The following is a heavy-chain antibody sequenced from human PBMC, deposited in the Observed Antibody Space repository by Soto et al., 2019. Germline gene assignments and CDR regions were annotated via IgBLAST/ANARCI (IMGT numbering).Heavy chain of an antibody. CDR3: ARGSGLYLCYYYNCMVV. V-gene: IGHV4-34*01. Sequence: PSETLSLTCAVYGGSFSAYYCSWIRQPPGKGLEWIGEINHSGSTNYNPSLKSRVTISVDTSKNQFSLKLSSVTAADTAVYYCARGSGLYLCYYYNCMVVWGPGPTVTVSS. D-gene: IGHD6-19*01. J-gene: IGHJ6*02. CDR1: GGSFSAYY. CDR2: INHSGST.